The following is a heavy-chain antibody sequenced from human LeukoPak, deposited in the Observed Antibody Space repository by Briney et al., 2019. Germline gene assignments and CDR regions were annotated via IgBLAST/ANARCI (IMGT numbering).Heavy chain of an antibody. CDR1: GFTFSSYS. V-gene: IGHV3-21*01. CDR2: ISSSSSYI. J-gene: IGHJ4*02. CDR3: ARHVVAVGFDY. Sequence: GGLRLSCAASGFTFSSYSMNWVRQAPGKGLEWVSSISSSSSYIYYADSVKGRFTISRDNAKNSLYLQMNSLRAEDTAVYYCARHVVAVGFDYWGQGTLVTVSS. D-gene: IGHD3-22*01.